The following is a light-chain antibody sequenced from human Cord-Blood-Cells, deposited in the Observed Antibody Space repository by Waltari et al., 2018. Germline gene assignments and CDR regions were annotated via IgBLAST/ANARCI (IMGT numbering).Light chain of an antibody. Sequence: DIVMTQSPDSLAVSSGERATLNCKSSQSVLYSPNNKNYLAWYQQKPGQPPKLLIYWASTRESGVPDRFSGSGSGTDFTLTISSLQAEDVAVYYCQQYYSTPWTFGQGTKVEIK. J-gene: IGKJ1*01. CDR3: QQYYSTPWT. CDR2: WAS. CDR1: QSVLYSPNNKNY. V-gene: IGKV4-1*01.